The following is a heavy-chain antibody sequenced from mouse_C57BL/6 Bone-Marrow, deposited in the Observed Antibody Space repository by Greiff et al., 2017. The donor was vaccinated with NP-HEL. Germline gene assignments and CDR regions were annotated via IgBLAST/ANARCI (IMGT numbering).Heavy chain of an antibody. V-gene: IGHV5-6*02. CDR3: ARPVGYYDYAMDY. D-gene: IGHD2-3*01. Sequence: DVKLVESGGDLVKPGGSLKLSCAASGFTFSSYGMSWVRQTPDKRLEWVATISSGGSYTYYPDSVKGRFTISRDTAKNTLYLQMSSLKSEDTAMYYGARPVGYYDYAMDYWGQGTSVTVSS. J-gene: IGHJ4*01. CDR1: GFTFSSYG. CDR2: ISSGGSYT.